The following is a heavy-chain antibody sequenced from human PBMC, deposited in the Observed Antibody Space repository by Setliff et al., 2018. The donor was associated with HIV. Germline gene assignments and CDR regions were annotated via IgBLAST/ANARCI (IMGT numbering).Heavy chain of an antibody. D-gene: IGHD1-26*01. CDR1: GGSISSGGYY. J-gene: IGHJ3*02. CDR3: TRQSPVADSGAFDI. Sequence: SETLSLTCTVSGGSISSGGYYWSWIRQPAGQGLEWIGRIYTSGNTNYNPSTNYNPSLKSRITISLETSRNQFSLRVTSVTATDTAVYYCTRQSPVADSGAFDIWGQGTMVTVSS. V-gene: IGHV4-61*02. CDR2: IYTSGNTNYNPST.